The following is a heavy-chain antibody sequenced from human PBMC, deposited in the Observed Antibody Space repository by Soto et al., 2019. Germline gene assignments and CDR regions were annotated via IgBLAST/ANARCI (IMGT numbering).Heavy chain of an antibody. CDR1: GGSISSGDYY. CDR3: ARGLGDSSGYYPDALDY. J-gene: IGHJ4*02. Sequence: SETLSLTCTVSGGSISSGDYYWSWIRQPPGKGLEWIGYIYYSGSTYYNPSLKSRVTISVDTSKNQFSLKLSSVTAADTAVYYCARGLGDSSGYYPDALDYWGQGTLVTVSS. V-gene: IGHV4-30-4*01. CDR2: IYYSGST. D-gene: IGHD3-22*01.